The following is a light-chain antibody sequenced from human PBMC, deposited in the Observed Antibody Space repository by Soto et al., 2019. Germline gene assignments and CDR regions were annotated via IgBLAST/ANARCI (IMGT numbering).Light chain of an antibody. Sequence: DIQVTQSPSSVSASVGDRVTITCRASQDINNWLAWYQQKPGKAPRLLIYSTSNLQSGAPSRFNGSGSGTDFTLTISSRQPEDFATYYCQQANSFPLTFGGGTKVEIK. J-gene: IGKJ4*01. CDR3: QQANSFPLT. CDR2: STS. CDR1: QDINNW. V-gene: IGKV1D-12*01.